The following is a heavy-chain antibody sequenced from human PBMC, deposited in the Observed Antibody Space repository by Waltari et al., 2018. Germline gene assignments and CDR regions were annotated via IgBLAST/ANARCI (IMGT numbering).Heavy chain of an antibody. CDR2: IRYDGSNK. CDR3: AKSLTVTRGMGWFDP. CDR1: GFTFSSYG. J-gene: IGHJ5*02. Sequence: QVQLVESGGGVVQPGGSLRLSCAASGFTFSSYGMHWVRQAPGKGLEWVAFIRYDGSNKYYADSMKGRFTISRDNSKNTLYLQMNSPRAEDTAVYYCAKSLTVTRGMGWFDPWGQGTLVTVSS. D-gene: IGHD4-17*01. V-gene: IGHV3-30*02.